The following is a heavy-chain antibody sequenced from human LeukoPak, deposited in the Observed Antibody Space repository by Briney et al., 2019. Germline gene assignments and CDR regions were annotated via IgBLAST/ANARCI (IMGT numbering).Heavy chain of an antibody. J-gene: IGHJ4*02. CDR1: GGSINSSTYY. V-gene: IGHV4-39*01. CDR2: ISYSGRT. CDR3: ERQSDSSGYIHT. D-gene: IGHD3-22*01. Sequence: SETLSLTCTVSGGSINSSTYYWGWIRQPPGKGLEWIGSISYSGRTYYTPSLKSRVTTSVDTSKNQFSLRLSSVTAADTAVYYCERQSDSSGYIHTWGQGTLVTVSS.